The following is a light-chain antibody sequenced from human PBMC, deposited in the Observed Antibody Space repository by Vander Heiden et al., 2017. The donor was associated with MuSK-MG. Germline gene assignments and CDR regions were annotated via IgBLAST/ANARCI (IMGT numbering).Light chain of an antibody. Sequence: EIVMTQSPATLSVSPGKSATLSCRASQSVRSYLAWYQQKPGQAPRLLIHGASTRATGVPARFTGSGSGTEFTLTISRLQSEDFAVYYCQQYNDWPPYTFGQGTKVEIK. J-gene: IGKJ2*01. CDR2: GAS. CDR3: QQYNDWPPYT. V-gene: IGKV3-15*01. CDR1: QSVRSY.